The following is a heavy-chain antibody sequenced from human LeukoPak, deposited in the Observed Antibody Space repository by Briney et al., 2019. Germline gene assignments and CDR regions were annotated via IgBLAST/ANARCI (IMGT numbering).Heavy chain of an antibody. CDR3: ARGDLKSGSN. V-gene: IGHV4-34*01. D-gene: IGHD3-3*01. Sequence: SETLSLTXAVYGGSFSGYYWSWIRQPPGKGLEWIGEINHSGSTNCNLSLKSRVTISVDTSKNQFSLKLSSVTAADTAVYYCARGDLKSGSNWGQGTLVTVSS. CDR2: INHSGST. CDR1: GGSFSGYY. J-gene: IGHJ4*02.